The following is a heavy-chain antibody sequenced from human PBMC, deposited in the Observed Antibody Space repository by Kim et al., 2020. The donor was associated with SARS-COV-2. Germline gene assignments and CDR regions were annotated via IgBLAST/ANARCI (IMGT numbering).Heavy chain of an antibody. J-gene: IGHJ3*02. Sequence: GGSLRLSCAASGFTFSSYAMSWVRQAPGKGLEWVSAISGSGGSTYYADSVKGRFTISRDNSKNTLYLQMNSLRAEDTAVYYCAKSDDYDSSGYAPDAFDIWGQGTMVTVSS. D-gene: IGHD3-22*01. CDR1: GFTFSSYA. V-gene: IGHV3-23*01. CDR2: ISGSGGST. CDR3: AKSDDYDSSGYAPDAFDI.